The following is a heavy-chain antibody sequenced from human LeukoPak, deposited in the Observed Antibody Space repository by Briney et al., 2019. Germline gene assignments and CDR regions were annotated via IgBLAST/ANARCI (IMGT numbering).Heavy chain of an antibody. Sequence: GGSLRLSCAASGFTLSSYWMSWVRQAPGKGLEWVANIEQDGSEKNYVGSVKGRFTISRDDAKNSLYLQMNSLRAEDTAVYYCARDLGYCSSTSCYGGGAFDIWGQGTMVTVSS. CDR3: ARDLGYCSSTSCYGGGAFDI. J-gene: IGHJ3*02. V-gene: IGHV3-7*01. D-gene: IGHD2-2*01. CDR2: IEQDGSEK. CDR1: GFTLSSYW.